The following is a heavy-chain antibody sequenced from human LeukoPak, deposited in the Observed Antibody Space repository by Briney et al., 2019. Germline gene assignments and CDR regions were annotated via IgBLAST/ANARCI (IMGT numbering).Heavy chain of an antibody. CDR2: VTTSDGNT. D-gene: IGHD7-27*01. CDR1: GFTFSSYT. J-gene: IGHJ4*02. CDR3: AKDGGLWVSAHWGDY. Sequence: PTGGSLRLSCAASGFTFSSYTMSWVRQAPGKGLEWVSTVTTSDGNTYYADSVKGRFTVSRDNSKNTLFLQMNSLRAEDTAVYYCAKDGGLWVSAHWGDYWGRGTLVTVSS. V-gene: IGHV3-23*01.